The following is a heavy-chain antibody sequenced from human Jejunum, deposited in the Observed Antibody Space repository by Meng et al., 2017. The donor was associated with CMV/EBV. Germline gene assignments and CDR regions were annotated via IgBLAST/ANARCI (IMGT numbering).Heavy chain of an antibody. CDR1: GFSLEDYW. CDR2: IRYDGGER. CDR3: TRALDY. J-gene: IGHJ4*02. V-gene: IGHV3-7*04. Sequence: SLRLSCVASGFSLEDYWMDWVRQAPGRGLEWVANIRYDGGERYYVNSVEGRFFIYRDNAKNSLYLQMNSLRAEDSAIYYCTRALDYWGQGTLVTVSS.